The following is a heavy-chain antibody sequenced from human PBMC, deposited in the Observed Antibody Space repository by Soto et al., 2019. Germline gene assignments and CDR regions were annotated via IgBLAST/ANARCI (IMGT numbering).Heavy chain of an antibody. CDR3: ARESGEKWSYEAY. CDR1: GDSISSYS. CDR2: VSPSGHT. Sequence: KTSETLSLTCAVSGDSISSYSWNWIRQTAGRGLEWIGRVSPSGHTQYRSSFETRVTISVDMSTNQFFLELRYVTAADTAVYYCARESGEKWSYEAYWGQGTQVTVYS. V-gene: IGHV4-4*07. J-gene: IGHJ4*02. D-gene: IGHD1-26*01.